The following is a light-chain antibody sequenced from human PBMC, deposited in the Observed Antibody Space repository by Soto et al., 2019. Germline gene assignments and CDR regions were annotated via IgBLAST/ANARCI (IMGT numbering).Light chain of an antibody. CDR1: SSDVGAYNY. Sequence: QSVLTQPASVSGSPGQTITISCTGTSSDVGAYNYVSWYQQHPGKVPKLMIYEVSNRPSGVSDRFSGSKSGNTASLTISGLQAADEADYYCSSKRTTASLVFGTGTKVTVL. CDR3: SSKRTTASLV. J-gene: IGLJ1*01. CDR2: EVS. V-gene: IGLV2-14*01.